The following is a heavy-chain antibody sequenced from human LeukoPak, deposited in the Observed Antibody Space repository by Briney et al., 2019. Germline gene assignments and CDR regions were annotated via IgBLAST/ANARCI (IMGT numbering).Heavy chain of an antibody. CDR3: ARDSPSDYGDYDGPPDY. J-gene: IGHJ4*02. D-gene: IGHD4-17*01. CDR2: TYYSGST. Sequence: SETLSLTCTVSGGSISSSSYYWSWIRQPPGKGLEWIGYTYYSGSTNYNPSLKSRVTISVDTSKNQFSLKLSSVTAADTAVYYCARDSPSDYGDYDGPPDYWGQGTLVTVSS. V-gene: IGHV4-61*01. CDR1: GGSISSSSYY.